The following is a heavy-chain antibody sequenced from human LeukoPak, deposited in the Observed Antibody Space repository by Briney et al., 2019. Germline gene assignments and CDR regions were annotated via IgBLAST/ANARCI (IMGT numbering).Heavy chain of an antibody. V-gene: IGHV4-38-2*01. Sequence: PSETLSLTCAVSGYSISSGYYWGWIRQPPGKGLEWIGSIYHSGSTYYNPSLKSRVTISVDTSKNQFSLKLSSVTAADTAVYYRAYQPYYMDVWGKGTTVTVSS. D-gene: IGHD2-2*01. J-gene: IGHJ6*03. CDR3: AYQPYYMDV. CDR1: GYSISSGYY. CDR2: IYHSGST.